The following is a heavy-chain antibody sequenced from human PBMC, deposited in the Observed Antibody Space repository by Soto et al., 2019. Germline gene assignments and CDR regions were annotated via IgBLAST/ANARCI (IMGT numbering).Heavy chain of an antibody. CDR1: GYTFTTYG. CDR3: ARVVKAGDYVDYGMYDFDY. D-gene: IGHD4-17*01. CDR2: ISAYSGNT. V-gene: IGHV1-18*04. Sequence: QVQLVQSGAEVKKPGASVKVSCKASGYTFTTYGITWVRQAPGQGLEWMGWISAYSGNTNYAQKLQGRLTVTTDTSTNTAYMDLRSLRSDDTAVYYCARVVKAGDYVDYGMYDFDYWGHGTLVTVSS. J-gene: IGHJ4*01.